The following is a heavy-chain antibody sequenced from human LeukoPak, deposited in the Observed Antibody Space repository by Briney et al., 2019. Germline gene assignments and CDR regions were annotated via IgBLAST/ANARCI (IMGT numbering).Heavy chain of an antibody. V-gene: IGHV3-7*01. CDR1: GFTFNNYW. D-gene: IGHD1-1*01. CDR2: IRHDGSAR. J-gene: IGHJ4*02. Sequence: GGSLRLSCVASGFTFNNYWMTWVRQAPGKGLEWVANIRHDGSARYYGDSVKGRFTISRDDAKNSLFLQMNSLRADDTALYYCAIDNTGFDYWGQGTLVTVSS. CDR3: AIDNTGFDY.